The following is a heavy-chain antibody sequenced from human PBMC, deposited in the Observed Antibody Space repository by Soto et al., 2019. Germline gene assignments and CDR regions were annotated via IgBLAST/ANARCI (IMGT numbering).Heavy chain of an antibody. CDR2: IKQDGSQK. V-gene: IGHV3-7*01. CDR1: GFPFSRYW. CDR3: ARDHFDVYDPLDLDY. J-gene: IGHJ4*02. Sequence: GGSLRLSCAASGFPFSRYWMTWVRQAPGKGLEWVANIKQDGSQKYYVDSVKGRFTISRDNTKNSLYLQMNSLSAEDTAVYYCARDHFDVYDPLDLDYWGQGALVTVSS. D-gene: IGHD5-12*01.